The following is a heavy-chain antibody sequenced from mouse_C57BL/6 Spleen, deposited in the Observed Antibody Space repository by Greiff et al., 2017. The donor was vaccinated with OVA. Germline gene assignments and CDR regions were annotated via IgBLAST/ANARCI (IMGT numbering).Heavy chain of an antibody. Sequence: QVQLQQSGAELVKPGASVKISCKASGYAFSSYWMNWVKQRPGKGLEGIGQIYPGDGDTNYNGKFKGKATLTADKSSSTAYMQLSSLTSEDSAVYFCAREENHRYFDVWGTGTTVTVSS. J-gene: IGHJ1*03. CDR2: IYPGDGDT. CDR1: GYAFSSYW. CDR3: AREENHRYFDV. V-gene: IGHV1-80*01.